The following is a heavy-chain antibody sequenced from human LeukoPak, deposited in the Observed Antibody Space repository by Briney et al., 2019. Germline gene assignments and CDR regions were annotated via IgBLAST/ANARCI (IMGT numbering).Heavy chain of an antibody. J-gene: IGHJ6*03. CDR1: GFTFSNYE. V-gene: IGHV3-48*03. D-gene: IGHD2-2*01. CDR2: ISNIGDII. CDR3: AKDATAVVGTVYMDV. Sequence: PGGSLRLSCAASGFTFSNYELNWVRQAPGPGLECISHISNIGDIIHYADSVQGRFTISRDNAKNSLYLQMNSLRAEDTAVYYCAKDATAVVGTVYMDVWGKGTTVTISS.